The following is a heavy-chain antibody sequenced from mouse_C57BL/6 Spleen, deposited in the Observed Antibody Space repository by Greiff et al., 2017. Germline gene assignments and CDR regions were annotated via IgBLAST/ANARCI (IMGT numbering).Heavy chain of an antibody. D-gene: IGHD2-5*01. CDR3: AAYYSNYRAMDY. CDR2: IYPGSGST. Sequence: QVQLQQPGAELVKPGASVKMSCKASGYTFTSYWITWVKQRPGQGLEWIGDIYPGSGSTTYNEKFKSKATLTLDTSSSTAYMQLSSLTSEDSAVYYCAAYYSNYRAMDYWGQGTSVTVSS. CDR1: GYTFTSYW. J-gene: IGHJ4*01. V-gene: IGHV1-55*01.